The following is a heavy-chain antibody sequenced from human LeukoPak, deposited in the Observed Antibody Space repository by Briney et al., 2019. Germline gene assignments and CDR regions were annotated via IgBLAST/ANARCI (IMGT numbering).Heavy chain of an antibody. CDR1: GFSLSTSGMS. D-gene: IGHD1-26*01. CDR3: ARTGVGPMYARIDALDI. Sequence: SGPTLVNPTQTLTLTCAFSGFSLSTSGMSVSWIRQPPGKALEWLARIDWDDDRYYSTSLKTRLTISKDTSKNQVILTMTNMDPVDTATYFCARTGVGPMYARIDALDIWGQGTMVTVSS. J-gene: IGHJ3*02. CDR2: IDWDDDR. V-gene: IGHV2-70*11.